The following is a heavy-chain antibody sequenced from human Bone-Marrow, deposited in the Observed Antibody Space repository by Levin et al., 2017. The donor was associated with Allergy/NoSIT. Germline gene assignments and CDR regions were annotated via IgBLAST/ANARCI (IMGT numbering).Heavy chain of an antibody. CDR2: INRSGST. CDR3: ARAKQKRTGDPFDY. J-gene: IGHJ4*02. Sequence: SQTLSLTCAVYGESFSGYYWSWVRQPPGKGLEWIGEINRSGSTNYNPSLKSRVTISVDTSKNQFSLKLSSVTAADTAVYYCARAKQKRTGDPFDYWSQGTLVTVSS. V-gene: IGHV4-34*01. CDR1: GESFSGYY. D-gene: IGHD7-27*01.